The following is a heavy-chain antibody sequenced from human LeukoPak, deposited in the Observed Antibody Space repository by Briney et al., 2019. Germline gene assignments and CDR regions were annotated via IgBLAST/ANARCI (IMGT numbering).Heavy chain of an antibody. CDR1: GGTFSSYT. J-gene: IGHJ4*02. CDR2: IIPILGIG. CDR3: ARASTMVRGAPPGY. V-gene: IGHV1-69*02. D-gene: IGHD3-10*01. Sequence: SVKVSCKASGGTFSSYTISWVRQAPGQGLGLVGRIIPILGIGNYPQKLQGRGTITADKSTSTAYLELSSLRSEDTAVYYCARASTMVRGAPPGYWGQGTLVTVSS.